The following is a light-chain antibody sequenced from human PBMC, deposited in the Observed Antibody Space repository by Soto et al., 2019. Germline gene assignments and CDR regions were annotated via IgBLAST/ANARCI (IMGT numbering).Light chain of an antibody. V-gene: IGKV1-17*03. CDR3: QQHRHYPLT. CDR2: AAS. CDR1: QGIDNY. Sequence: VGDRVIISCRSSQGIDNYLAWFQQKPVKVPQRLIYAASTLQSGVPSRFSGSGYETEFALTISTLQPGYIATYYYQQHRHYPLTVSGGTKVDIK. J-gene: IGKJ4*01.